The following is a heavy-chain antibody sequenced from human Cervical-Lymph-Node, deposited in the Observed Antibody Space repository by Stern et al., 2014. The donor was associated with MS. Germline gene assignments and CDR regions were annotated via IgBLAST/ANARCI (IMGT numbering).Heavy chain of an antibody. Sequence: QVQLVQSGAEVKKPGASVKVSCKASGGTFSTQAINWVRQAPGQGLEWVGGIIPIFGTPNYEQQVQDRVTITADRFTSTAYMDLSSLRSEDTAVYYCATPSTVTVGGMDVWGQGTTVTVSS. V-gene: IGHV1-69*06. D-gene: IGHD4-17*01. CDR1: GGTFSTQA. CDR3: ATPSTVTVGGMDV. J-gene: IGHJ6*02. CDR2: IIPIFGTP.